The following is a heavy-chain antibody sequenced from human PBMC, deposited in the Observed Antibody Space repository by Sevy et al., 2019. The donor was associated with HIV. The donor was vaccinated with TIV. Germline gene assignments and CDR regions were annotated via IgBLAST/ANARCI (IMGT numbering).Heavy chain of an antibody. V-gene: IGHV3-9*01. CDR1: GFRFDDFA. J-gene: IGHJ6*02. CDR3: AKSSRGDYGGNYYYGLDV. Sequence: GGSLRLSCAASGFRFDDFAMHWVQQAPGKGLEWVSGISWNSGSIGYVDSVKGRFTVSRDNAKNSLYLQMNSLRTEDTALYYCAKSSRGDYGGNYYYGLDVWGQGTTVTVSS. CDR2: ISWNSGSI. D-gene: IGHD4-17*01.